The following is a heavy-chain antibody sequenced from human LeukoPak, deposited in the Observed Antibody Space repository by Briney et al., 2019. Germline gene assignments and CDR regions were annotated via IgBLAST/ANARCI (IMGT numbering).Heavy chain of an antibody. V-gene: IGHV2-5*02. CDR2: IYWDDDK. CDR3: AHRLGYFDSSGSGGMDV. CDR1: GFSLSTSGVG. Sequence: SGPTLVNPTQTLTLTCTFSGFSLSTSGVGVGWIRQPPGKALEWLALIYWDDDKRYSPSLMGRLTITKDTSKNQVVLTMTNMDPVDTATYFCAHRLGYFDSSGSGGMDVWGQGTTVTVSS. D-gene: IGHD3-22*01. J-gene: IGHJ6*02.